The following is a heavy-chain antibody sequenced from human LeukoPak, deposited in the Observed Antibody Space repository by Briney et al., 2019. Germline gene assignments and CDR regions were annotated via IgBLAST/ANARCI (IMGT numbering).Heavy chain of an antibody. CDR3: ARDRDRTTVTPFDY. CDR2: IKQDGTEK. Sequence: EPGRSLRLSCVVSGFTFSNHCMSWVRQAPGKGLEWVANIKQDGTEKYYVDSAKGRFTISRDNAKNSLFLQMNSLRAEDTAVYYCARDRDRTTVTPFDYWGQGTLVTVSS. J-gene: IGHJ4*02. D-gene: IGHD4-17*01. V-gene: IGHV3-7*01. CDR1: GFTFSNHC.